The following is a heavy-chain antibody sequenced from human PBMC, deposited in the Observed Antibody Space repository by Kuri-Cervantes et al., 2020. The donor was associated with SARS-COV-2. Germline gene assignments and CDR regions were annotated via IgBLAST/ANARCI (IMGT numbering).Heavy chain of an antibody. CDR1: GYTFTGYY. J-gene: IGHJ6*02. D-gene: IGHD1-1*01. Sequence: ASVKVSCKASGYTFTGYYMHWVRQAPGQGLEWMGWINPNSGRTNYAQKFQGRVTMTRDTSISTAYMELSRLRSDDTAVYYCARDKLERDGDRRYYYYYGMDVWGQGTTVTVSS. V-gene: IGHV1-2*02. CDR3: ARDKLERDGDRRYYYYYGMDV. CDR2: INPNSGRT.